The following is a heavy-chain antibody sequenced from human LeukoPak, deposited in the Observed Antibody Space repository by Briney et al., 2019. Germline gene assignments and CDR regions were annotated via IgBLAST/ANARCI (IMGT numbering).Heavy chain of an antibody. J-gene: IGHJ5*02. CDR1: GFTFSSYA. D-gene: IGHD3-22*01. V-gene: IGHV3-30*14. Sequence: GSLRLSCAASGFTFSSYAMHWVRQAPGKGLEWVAVISYDGSNKYYADSVKGRFTISRDNSKNTLYLQMNSLRAEDTAVYYCARERNYYDSSGYYPRWFDPWGQGTLVTVSS. CDR2: ISYDGSNK. CDR3: ARERNYYDSSGYYPRWFDP.